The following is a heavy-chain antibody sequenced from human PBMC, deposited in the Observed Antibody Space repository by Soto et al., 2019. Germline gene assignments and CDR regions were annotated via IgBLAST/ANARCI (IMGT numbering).Heavy chain of an antibody. CDR1: GFAFRSYN. CDR2: ISSGSSNI. J-gene: IGHJ4*02. D-gene: IGHD2-15*01. V-gene: IGHV3-21*01. Sequence: KLGGSLRLSCAASGFAFRSYNMNWVRQAPGKGLEWVASISSGSSNIYYADSVKGRFTISRDNAKNSLFLQMDSLRAEDSAVYYCASATVVAATFDFWGQGTPVTVSS. CDR3: ASATVVAATFDF.